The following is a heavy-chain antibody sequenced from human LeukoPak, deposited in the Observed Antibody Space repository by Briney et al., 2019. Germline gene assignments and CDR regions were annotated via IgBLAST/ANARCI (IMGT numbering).Heavy chain of an antibody. CDR2: IYYSGST. D-gene: IGHD6-13*01. CDR1: GGSISSYY. Sequence: SETLSLTCTVSGGSISSYYWSWIRQPPGKGLEWIGYIYYSGSTYYNPSLKSRVTISVDTSKNQFSLKLSSVTAADTAVYYCARVPRYSSSFFPFDYWGQGTLVTVSS. V-gene: IGHV4-59*12. J-gene: IGHJ4*02. CDR3: ARVPRYSSSFFPFDY.